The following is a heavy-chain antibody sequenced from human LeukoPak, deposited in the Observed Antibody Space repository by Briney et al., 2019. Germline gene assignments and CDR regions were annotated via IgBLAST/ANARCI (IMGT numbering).Heavy chain of an antibody. CDR1: GFTVSSNY. Sequence: GGSLRLSCAASGFTVSSNYMTWVRQAPGKGLEWVSVIYSGGSTYYADSVRGRFTTSRDNSKNTLYLQMNSLRAEDTAVYYCARRWLRGDYFGMDVWGQGTTVTVSS. V-gene: IGHV3-53*01. CDR3: ARRWLRGDYFGMDV. D-gene: IGHD5-12*01. J-gene: IGHJ6*02. CDR2: IYSGGST.